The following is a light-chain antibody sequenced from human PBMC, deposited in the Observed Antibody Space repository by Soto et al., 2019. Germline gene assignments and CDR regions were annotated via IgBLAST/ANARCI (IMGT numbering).Light chain of an antibody. V-gene: IGKV3D-15*01. CDR1: QTVSSI. Sequence: EIVMTQSPATLSVSPGERATLSCRASQTVSSILACYQQKPGQAPRRLIYGAATRATGIPARFSGSGSGTEFTLTMSSLQSEDIAVYYCQQYDNWPRTFGQETKV. J-gene: IGKJ1*01. CDR3: QQYDNWPRT. CDR2: GAA.